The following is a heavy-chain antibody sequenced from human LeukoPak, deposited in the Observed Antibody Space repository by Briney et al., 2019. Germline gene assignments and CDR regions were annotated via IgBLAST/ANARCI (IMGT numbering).Heavy chain of an antibody. V-gene: IGHV3-30-3*01. J-gene: IGHJ6*03. CDR3: AKEGRSGSYPYYMDV. CDR2: ISYDGSNK. Sequence: GRSLRLSCAASGFTFSSYAMHWVRQAPGKGLEWVAVISYDGSNKYYANSVKGRFTISRDNSKNTLYLQMNSLRAEDTAVYYCAKEGRSGSYPYYMDVWGKGTTVTVSS. CDR1: GFTFSSYA. D-gene: IGHD1-26*01.